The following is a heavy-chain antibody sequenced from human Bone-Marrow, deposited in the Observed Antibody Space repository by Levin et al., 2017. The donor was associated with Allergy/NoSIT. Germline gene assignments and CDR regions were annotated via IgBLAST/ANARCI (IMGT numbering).Heavy chain of an antibody. V-gene: IGHV3-74*01. CDR3: ARDHYDILTGYNDAFDI. CDR1: GFTFSSYW. J-gene: IGHJ3*02. D-gene: IGHD3-9*01. CDR2: INSDGSST. Sequence: ETLSLTCAASGFTFSSYWMHWVRQAPGKGLVWVSRINSDGSSTSYADSVKGRFTISRDNAKNTLYLQMNSLRAEDTAVYYCARDHYDILTGYNDAFDIWGQGTMVTVSS.